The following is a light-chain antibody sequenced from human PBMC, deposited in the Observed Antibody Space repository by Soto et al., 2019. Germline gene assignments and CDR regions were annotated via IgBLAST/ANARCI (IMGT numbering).Light chain of an antibody. V-gene: IGKV1-12*01. J-gene: IGKJ1*01. CDR1: QDTYEL. CDR2: SAS. Sequence: DIQMTQSPSSVSASIGDRVTITCRASQDTYELLAWYQQKPGKAPKLLIHSASNLQSGVPSRFSGSGYGTDFTLTISSLQPEDSATYYCLQAGAFPLTLGQGTSVEIK. CDR3: LQAGAFPLT.